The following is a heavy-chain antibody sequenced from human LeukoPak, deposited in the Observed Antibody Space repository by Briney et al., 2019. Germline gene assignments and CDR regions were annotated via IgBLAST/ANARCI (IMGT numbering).Heavy chain of an antibody. V-gene: IGHV3-21*01. CDR3: ARGLGDYYGSGTHFHRLFDY. Sequence: PGGSLRLSCAASGFTVSSNYMSWVRQAPGKGLEWVSSISSSSSYIYYADSVKGRFTISRDNAKNSLYLQMNSLRAEDTAVYYCARGLGDYYGSGTHFHRLFDYWGQGTLVTVSS. CDR2: ISSSSSYI. D-gene: IGHD3-10*01. J-gene: IGHJ4*02. CDR1: GFTVSSNY.